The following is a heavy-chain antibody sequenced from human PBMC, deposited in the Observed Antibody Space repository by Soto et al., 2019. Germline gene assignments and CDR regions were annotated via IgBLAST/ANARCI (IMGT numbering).Heavy chain of an antibody. Sequence: PSETLSLTCTVSGGSISSYYWSWIRQPPGKGLEWIGYIYYSGSTNYNPSLKSRVTISVDTSKNQFSLKLSSVTAADTAVYYCARPDYGDYLKTFDYWGQGTLVTVSS. CDR3: ARPDYGDYLKTFDY. CDR1: GGSISSYY. CDR2: IYYSGST. V-gene: IGHV4-59*01. D-gene: IGHD4-17*01. J-gene: IGHJ4*02.